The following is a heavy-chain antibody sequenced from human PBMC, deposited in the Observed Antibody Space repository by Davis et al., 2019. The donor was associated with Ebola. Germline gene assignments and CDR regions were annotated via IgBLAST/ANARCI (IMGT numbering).Heavy chain of an antibody. J-gene: IGHJ6*02. D-gene: IGHD2-2*01. Sequence: SGPTLAKPTQTLTLTCTFSGFSLSTSGMCVSWIRQPPGKALEWLARIDWDDDKYYSTSLKTRLTISKDTSKNQVVLTMTNMDPVDTATDYCARNIVVVPAAPYYYYYYGMDVWGQGTTVTVSS. CDR1: GFSLSTSGMC. CDR3: ARNIVVVPAAPYYYYYYGMDV. V-gene: IGHV2-70*11. CDR2: IDWDDDK.